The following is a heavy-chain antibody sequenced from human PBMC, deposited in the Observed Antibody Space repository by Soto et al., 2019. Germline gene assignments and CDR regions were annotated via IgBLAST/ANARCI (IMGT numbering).Heavy chain of an antibody. J-gene: IGHJ6*02. CDR3: ASSESSSPYYYYGMDV. CDR2: INHSGST. Sequence: PSETLSLTCAVYGGSFSGYYWSWIRQPPGKGLEWIGEINHSGSTNYNPSLKSRVTISVDTSKNQFSLKLSSVTAADTAVYYCASSESSSPYYYYGMDVWGQGTTVTVSS. V-gene: IGHV4-34*01. D-gene: IGHD6-6*01. CDR1: GGSFSGYY.